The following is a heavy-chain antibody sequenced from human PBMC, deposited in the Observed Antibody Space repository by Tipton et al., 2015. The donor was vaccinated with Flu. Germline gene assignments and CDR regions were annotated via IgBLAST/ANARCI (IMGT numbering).Heavy chain of an antibody. CDR3: ARSTYYYGSGSSDY. V-gene: IGHV4-38-2*01. Sequence: TLSLTCVVSGYSINSGYFWGWIRQPPGKGLEWIGSLSHSGRTYYNPSLKSRVTISADTWKTQFSLKLGSVTAADTAVYYCARSTYYYGSGSSDYWGQGTLVTVSS. D-gene: IGHD3-10*01. CDR2: LSHSGRT. CDR1: GYSINSGYF. J-gene: IGHJ4*02.